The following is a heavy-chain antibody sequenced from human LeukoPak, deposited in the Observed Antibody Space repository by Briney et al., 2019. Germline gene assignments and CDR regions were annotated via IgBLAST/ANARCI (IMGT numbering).Heavy chain of an antibody. CDR1: GFNFGDYA. V-gene: IGHV3-49*04. CDR3: TRYSWYYFDY. J-gene: IGHJ4*02. CDR2: IRSKAYGGTT. Sequence: PGRSLRLSCTASGFNFGDYAMSWVRQAPGKGLAWVGFIRSKAYGGTTEYAASVKGRFTISRDDSKSIAYLQMNSLKTEDTAVYYCTRYSWYYFDYWGQGTLVTVSS. D-gene: IGHD6-13*01.